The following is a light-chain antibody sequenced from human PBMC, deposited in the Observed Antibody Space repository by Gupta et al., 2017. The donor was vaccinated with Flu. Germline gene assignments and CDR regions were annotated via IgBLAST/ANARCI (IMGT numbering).Light chain of an antibody. CDR2: KDT. CDR1: ALSKDY. J-gene: IGLJ3*02. Sequence: SYELTQPPSVSVSPGQTARITCSGEALSKDYAHWYQQKPGQAPMLMIYKDTERPSGIPERFSGSSSGTTVTLTISRVQAEDEADYYCQSLDNSGDYWVFGGGTNLAVI. CDR3: QSLDNSGDYWV. V-gene: IGLV3-25*02.